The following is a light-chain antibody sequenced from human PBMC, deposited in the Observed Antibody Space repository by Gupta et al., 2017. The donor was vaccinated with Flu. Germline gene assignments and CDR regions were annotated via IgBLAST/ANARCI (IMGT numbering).Light chain of an antibody. V-gene: IGLV2-8*01. J-gene: IGLJ3*02. CDR2: EVT. CDR1: SSDVGGYHA. Sequence: SALPQPPSARASPQQVPTISCAGTSSDVGGYHAVCWYQHPPGKAPKLIIYEVTERPSGVPGRFSGSKSGNTASLTISGLQAEDEADYYCNSYGGNHNLLFGGGTKLTVL. CDR3: NSYGGNHNLL.